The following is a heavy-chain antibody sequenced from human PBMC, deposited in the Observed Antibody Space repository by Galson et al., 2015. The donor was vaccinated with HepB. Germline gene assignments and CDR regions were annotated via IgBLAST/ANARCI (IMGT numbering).Heavy chain of an antibody. D-gene: IGHD3-22*01. CDR2: IDPTDSYT. CDR3: ARHQRDYDNSGAQTY. J-gene: IGHJ4*02. CDR1: GYSFTSYW. V-gene: IGHV5-10-1*01. Sequence: QSGAEVKKPGESLRISCKGPGYSFTSYWITWVRQMPRKGLEWMGRIDPTDSYTNYSPSFQGHVTITADKSISTAYLQWSSLKASDNAMYYCARHQRDYDNSGAQTYWGQGALVTVSS.